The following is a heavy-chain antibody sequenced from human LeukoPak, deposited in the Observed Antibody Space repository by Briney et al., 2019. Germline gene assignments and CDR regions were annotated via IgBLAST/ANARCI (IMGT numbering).Heavy chain of an antibody. CDR3: ARDPMADFDY. D-gene: IGHD2-8*01. J-gene: IGHJ4*02. CDR1: GFTFSTYA. CDR2: ISSDGRNK. Sequence: GGSLRLSCAASGFTFSTYAMHWVRQAPGKGLEWVAVISSDGRNKIYADSVKGRFTISRDNSKNTLFLQMNSLRTEDTAVYYCARDPMADFDYWGQGSLVTVSS. V-gene: IGHV3-30*04.